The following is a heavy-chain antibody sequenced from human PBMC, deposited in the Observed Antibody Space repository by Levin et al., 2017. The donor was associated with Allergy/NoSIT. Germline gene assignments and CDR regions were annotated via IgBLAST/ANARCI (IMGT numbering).Heavy chain of an antibody. CDR1: GFSLSTSGMR. D-gene: IGHD1-26*01. CDR3: ARYSGSYRYFDY. Sequence: SGPTLVKPTQTLTLTCTFSGFSLSTSGMRVSWIRQPPGKALEWLARIDWDDDTFYSTSLKTRLTISKDTSKNQVVLTMTNMDPVDTATYYCARYSGSYRYFDYWGQGTLVTVSS. V-gene: IGHV2-70*04. J-gene: IGHJ4*02. CDR2: IDWDDDT.